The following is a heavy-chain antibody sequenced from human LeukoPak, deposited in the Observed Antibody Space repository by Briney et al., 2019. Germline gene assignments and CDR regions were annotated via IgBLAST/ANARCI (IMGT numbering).Heavy chain of an antibody. Sequence: PSETLSLTCAVYGGSLSGYYWSWIRQPPGKGLEWIGEINHSGSTNYNPSLKSRVTISVDTSKNQFSLKLSSVTAADTAVYYCARLVGDYGDYGGEYYYYGMDVWGQGTTVTVSS. CDR3: ARLVGDYGDYGGEYYYYGMDV. J-gene: IGHJ6*02. CDR2: INHSGST. CDR1: GGSLSGYY. V-gene: IGHV4-34*01. D-gene: IGHD4-17*01.